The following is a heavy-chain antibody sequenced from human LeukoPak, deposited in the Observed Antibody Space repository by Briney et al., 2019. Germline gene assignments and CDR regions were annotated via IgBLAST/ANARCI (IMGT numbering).Heavy chain of an antibody. Sequence: SETLSLTCTVSGGAISSSYWSWIRQPPGKGLEWIGYIYYSGSTNYNPSLKSRVTISVDTSKNQFSLPVTSVTAADAAVYYCASSAIDYGDFDFWGQGTLVTVSS. CDR1: GGAISSSY. J-gene: IGHJ4*02. V-gene: IGHV4-59*01. D-gene: IGHD4-17*01. CDR3: ASSAIDYGDFDF. CDR2: IYYSGST.